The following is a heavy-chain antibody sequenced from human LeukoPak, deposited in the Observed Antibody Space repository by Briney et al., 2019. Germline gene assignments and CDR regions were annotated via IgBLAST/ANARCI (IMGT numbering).Heavy chain of an antibody. D-gene: IGHD3-22*01. CDR2: SRSKTYGGTP. CDR1: GFTFGDYA. V-gene: IGHV3-49*04. CDR3: TRVYYVGSRYPRYLDY. Sequence: PGRSLRLSCTASGFTFGDYAMSWVRQAPGKGLEWVGFSRSKTYGGTPEFAASVNGRFTISRDDSKSIAYLQLNSLKTEDTAVYFCTRVYYVGSRYPRYLDYWGQGTLVTVSS. J-gene: IGHJ4*02.